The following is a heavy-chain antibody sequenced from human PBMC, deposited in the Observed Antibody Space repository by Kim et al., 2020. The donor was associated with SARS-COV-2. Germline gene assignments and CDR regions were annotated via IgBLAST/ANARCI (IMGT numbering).Heavy chain of an antibody. J-gene: IGHJ4*02. V-gene: IGHV3-48*03. Sequence: GGSLRLSCAASGFTFSNDELHWVRQAPGKGLEWLSYISSSGSTIHYADSVKGRFTVSRDNAENSLYLQMNSLRVEDTAVYYCAAAMTNPGFDYWGQGTLVTVSS. CDR3: AAAMTNPGFDY. CDR2: ISSSGSTI. D-gene: IGHD2-2*01. CDR1: GFTFSNDE.